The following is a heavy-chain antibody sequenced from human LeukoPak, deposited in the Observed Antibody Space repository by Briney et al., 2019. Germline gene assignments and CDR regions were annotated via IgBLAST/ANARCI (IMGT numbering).Heavy chain of an antibody. J-gene: IGHJ4*02. D-gene: IGHD4-17*01. CDR2: INPSGGST. CDR3: ASENYGDNGGLFDR. V-gene: IGHV1-46*01. CDR1: GYTFTSYY. Sequence: ASVKVSCKASGYTFTSYYMHWVRQAPGQGLEWMGIINPSGGSTTYAQKFQGRVTMARHTSTSTVYMELSSLRSEDTAVYYCASENYGDNGGLFDRWGQGTLVTVSS.